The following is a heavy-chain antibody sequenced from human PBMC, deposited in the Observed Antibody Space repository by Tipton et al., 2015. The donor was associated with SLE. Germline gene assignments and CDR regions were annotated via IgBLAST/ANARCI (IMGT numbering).Heavy chain of an antibody. CDR1: GFIFRSYD. V-gene: IGHV3-23*01. D-gene: IGHD5-18*01. Sequence: SLRLSCAASGFIFRSYDMTWVRQAPGKGLEWVSVISGSGGRKDYADSVKGRFTISRDNSKNTLYLQMNSLRAEDTAVYYCAKIASAAMFDYWGQGTLVTVSS. J-gene: IGHJ4*02. CDR2: ISGSGGRK. CDR3: AKIASAAMFDY.